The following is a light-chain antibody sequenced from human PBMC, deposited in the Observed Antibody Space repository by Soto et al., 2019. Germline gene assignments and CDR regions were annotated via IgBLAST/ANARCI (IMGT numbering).Light chain of an antibody. Sequence: QSALTQPPSASGSPGQSVTISCTGTTSDVGGYNFVCWYQQYPGKAPKLMLYEVTKRPSGVADRFSGSKSGNTASLTVSGLQAEDEADYYCPSYAGSNNHVFGTGTKVTVL. V-gene: IGLV2-8*01. CDR1: TSDVGGYNF. CDR2: EVT. CDR3: PSYAGSNNHV. J-gene: IGLJ1*01.